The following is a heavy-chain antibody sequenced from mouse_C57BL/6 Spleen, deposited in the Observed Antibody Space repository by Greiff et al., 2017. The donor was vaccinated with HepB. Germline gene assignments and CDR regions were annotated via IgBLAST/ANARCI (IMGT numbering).Heavy chain of an antibody. Sequence: EVHLVESGAELVRPGASVKLSCTASGFNIKDDYMHWVKQRPEQGLEWIGWIDPENGDTEYASKFQGKATITADTSSNTAYLQLSSLTSEDTAVYYCTTCGYGHFDYWGQGTTLTVSS. D-gene: IGHD1-2*01. CDR3: TTCGYGHFDY. J-gene: IGHJ2*01. CDR2: IDPENGDT. CDR1: GFNIKDDY. V-gene: IGHV14-4*01.